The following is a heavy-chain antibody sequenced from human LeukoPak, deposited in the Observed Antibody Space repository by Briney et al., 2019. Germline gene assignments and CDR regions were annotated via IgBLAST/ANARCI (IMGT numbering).Heavy chain of an antibody. J-gene: IGHJ6*02. CDR1: GFTFSSYE. Sequence: GGSLRLSCAASGFTFSSYEMNWVRQAPGKGQEWVSYISSSGSTIYYADSVKGRFTISRDNAKNSLYLQMNSLRAEDTAVYYCARDREHGSGEGYGMDVWGQGTTVTVSS. CDR3: ARDREHGSGEGYGMDV. CDR2: ISSSGSTI. V-gene: IGHV3-48*03. D-gene: IGHD3-10*01.